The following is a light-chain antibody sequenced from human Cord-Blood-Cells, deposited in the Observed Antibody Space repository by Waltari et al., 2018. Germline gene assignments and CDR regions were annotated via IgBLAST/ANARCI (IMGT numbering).Light chain of an antibody. V-gene: IGKV1-5*01. CDR1: QSISSW. J-gene: IGKJ4*01. CDR2: DAS. Sequence: DIQMTKSPYTLSASVGDSVTITCRASQSISSWLAWYQQKPGKAPKLLIYDASSLESGVPSRFSGSGSGTEFTLTISSLQPDDFATYYCQQYNSYPLTFGGGTKVEIK. CDR3: QQYNSYPLT.